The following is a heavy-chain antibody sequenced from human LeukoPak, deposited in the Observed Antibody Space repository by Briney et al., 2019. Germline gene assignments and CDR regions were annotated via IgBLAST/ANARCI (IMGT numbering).Heavy chain of an antibody. Sequence: GASMKLSCKASGSTFTSYGMSWVRQAPGQGLEWLGCIRAYNDNTNYAQKLQGRVTVTTDTSTSTAYMELGSLRSDDTDVYYCASCSGGRCRPRDDAFDIWGEGRMV. D-gene: IGHD2-15*01. CDR1: GSTFTSYG. J-gene: IGHJ3*02. CDR2: IRAYNDNT. V-gene: IGHV1-18*01. CDR3: ASCSGGRCRPRDDAFDI.